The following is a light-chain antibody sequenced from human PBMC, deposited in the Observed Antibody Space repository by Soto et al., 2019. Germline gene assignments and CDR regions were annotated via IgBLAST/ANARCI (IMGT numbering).Light chain of an antibody. J-gene: IGKJ5*01. Sequence: IVLTQSPTTLSLWPGETAVLSCRASQSISSSLRWYQQRPGQAPRLLIYDASNRAPGIPARFSGSGSGTVFTLTISSLEPEDFALYYCQQRSSWITFGQGTRLEIE. CDR1: QSISSS. CDR2: DAS. V-gene: IGKV3-11*01. CDR3: QQRSSWIT.